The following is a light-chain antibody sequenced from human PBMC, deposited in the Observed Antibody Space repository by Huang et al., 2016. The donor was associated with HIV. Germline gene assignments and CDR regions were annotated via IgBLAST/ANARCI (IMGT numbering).Light chain of an antibody. CDR2: EAA. J-gene: IGKJ2*01. CDR1: QDIGRL. Sequence: DIQMTQSPSSLSASIGDRVIITCRASQDIGRLLNWYHQKPGKAPQLLCYEAAVLPTGVPSRFSVSGSGTHFTLTIRSLLPEDFATYYCQQSYSPSPFTFGLGTILDI. V-gene: IGKV1-39*01. CDR3: QQSYSPSPFT.